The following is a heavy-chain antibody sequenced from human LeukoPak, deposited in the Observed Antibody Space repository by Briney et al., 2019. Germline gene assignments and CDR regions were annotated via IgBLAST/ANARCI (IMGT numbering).Heavy chain of an antibody. J-gene: IGHJ4*02. CDR2: IYYSGST. CDR3: AGGRFSSSGNLPLFDY. CDR1: GGSISSYY. D-gene: IGHD6-13*01. Sequence: PSETLSLTCTVSGGSISSYYWSWIRQPPGKGLEWIGYIYYSGSTNYNPSLKSRATISVDTSKNQFSLKLSSVTAADTAVYYCAGGRFSSSGNLPLFDYWGQGTLVTVSS. V-gene: IGHV4-59*01.